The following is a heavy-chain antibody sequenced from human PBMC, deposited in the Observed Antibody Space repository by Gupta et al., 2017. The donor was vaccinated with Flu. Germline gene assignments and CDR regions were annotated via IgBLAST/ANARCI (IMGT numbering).Heavy chain of an antibody. D-gene: IGHD3-22*01. J-gene: IGHJ4*02. CDR2: ISSSSSYI. CDR3: ARDSPFVHDYDSSGYLFDY. Sequence: WVRQAPGKGREWVSSISSSSSYIYYADSVKGRVTISRDNAKNSLYLKMNSLRAEDTAVYYCARDSPFVHDYDSSGYLFDYWGQGTLVTVSS. V-gene: IGHV3-21*01.